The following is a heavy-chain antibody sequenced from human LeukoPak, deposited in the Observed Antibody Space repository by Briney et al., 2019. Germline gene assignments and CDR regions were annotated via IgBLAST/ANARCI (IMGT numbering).Heavy chain of an antibody. D-gene: IGHD6-13*01. CDR2: ISYDGSNK. CDR3: ANSRVAAAGWRGYYYYGMDV. V-gene: IGHV3-30*18. Sequence: PGRSLRLSCAASGFTFSSYGMHWVRQAPGKGLKWVAVISYDGSNKYYADSVKGRFTISRDNSKNTLYLQMNSLRAEDTAVYYCANSRVAAAGWRGYYYYGMDVWGQGTTVTVSS. CDR1: GFTFSSYG. J-gene: IGHJ6*02.